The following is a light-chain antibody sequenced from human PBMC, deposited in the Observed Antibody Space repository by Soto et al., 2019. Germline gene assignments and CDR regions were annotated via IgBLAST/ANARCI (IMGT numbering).Light chain of an antibody. J-gene: IGKJ1*01. CDR1: QSISSW. CDR3: QQSYSTPRT. Sequence: DIQMTQSPSTLSAALGERVTITCRASQSISSWLAWYQQKPGKAPKLLIYDASSLESGVPSRFSGSGSGTEFTLTISSLQPEDFATYYCQQSYSTPRTFGQGTKVDIK. CDR2: DAS. V-gene: IGKV1-5*01.